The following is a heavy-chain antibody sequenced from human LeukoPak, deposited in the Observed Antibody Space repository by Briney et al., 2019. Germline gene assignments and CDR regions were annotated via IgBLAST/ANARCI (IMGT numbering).Heavy chain of an antibody. Sequence: SGGSLRFSCAASGFTFSGFEMNWVRQAPGKGLEWVSYISSSGASIYYADSVKGRFTIARDNAKNSLDLQMNSLRAEDTAVYYCARRGYSSNLYYLDHWGRGTLVTVSS. CDR2: ISSSGASI. J-gene: IGHJ4*02. CDR3: ARRGYSSNLYYLDH. V-gene: IGHV3-48*03. CDR1: GFTFSGFE. D-gene: IGHD6-13*01.